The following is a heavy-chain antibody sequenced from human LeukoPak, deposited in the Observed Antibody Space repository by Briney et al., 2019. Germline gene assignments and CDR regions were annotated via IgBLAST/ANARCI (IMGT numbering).Heavy chain of an antibody. Sequence: PSETLSLTCTVSGGSISRYYWSWVRQPPGKGLELIGYIYYSGSTNYKPSLKSRVTISLDTSKNQFSLKLSSVTAADTAVYYCARSGYSYATGYYFDYWGQGTLVTVSS. CDR2: IYYSGST. CDR1: GGSISRYY. CDR3: ARSGYSYATGYYFDY. D-gene: IGHD5-18*01. J-gene: IGHJ4*02. V-gene: IGHV4-59*08.